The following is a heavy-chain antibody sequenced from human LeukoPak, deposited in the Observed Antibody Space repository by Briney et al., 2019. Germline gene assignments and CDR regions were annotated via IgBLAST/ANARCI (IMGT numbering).Heavy chain of an antibody. CDR2: IYWHDDK. V-gene: IGHV2-5*01. Sequence: SGPTLLHPTQTRTLTCSFLVFSLRTGGVDGGWIRQPPGKALEWRALIYWHDDKRYSPSLKSRLTITKDTSNTQVVLTMTNMDPVDTATYYCAHSSLNSSGWYGWDYWGQGTLVTVSS. CDR3: AHSSLNSSGWYGWDY. J-gene: IGHJ4*02. D-gene: IGHD6-19*01. CDR1: VFSLRTGGVD.